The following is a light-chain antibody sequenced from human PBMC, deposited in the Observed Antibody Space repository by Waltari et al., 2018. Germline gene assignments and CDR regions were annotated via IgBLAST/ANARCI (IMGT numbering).Light chain of an antibody. J-gene: IGLJ3*02. Sequence: QSALTQPASGSGSPGQSITIPCTGTSSAVGGYNIVTWYQQHPDKAPKLMIYDVSKRPSGVSNRFSGSKSGNTASLTISGLQAEDEADYYCSSYTSSSTWVFGGGTKLTVL. CDR2: DVS. V-gene: IGLV2-14*01. CDR1: SSAVGGYNI. CDR3: SSYTSSSTWV.